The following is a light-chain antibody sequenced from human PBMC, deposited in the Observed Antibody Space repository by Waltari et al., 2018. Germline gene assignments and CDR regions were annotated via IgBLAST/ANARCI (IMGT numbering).Light chain of an antibody. J-gene: IGKJ2*01. CDR1: QSVNNN. CDR2: GAS. V-gene: IGKV3-15*01. CDR3: QQYNNWPPLT. Sequence: EIVMTQSPVTLSVSPGESATLSCRASQSVNNNLAWYQQKPGQAPRLLMYGASTRATDITARFSGSGSGTEFTLTITSLQSEDFAVYYCQQYNNWPPLTFGQGTNLEIK.